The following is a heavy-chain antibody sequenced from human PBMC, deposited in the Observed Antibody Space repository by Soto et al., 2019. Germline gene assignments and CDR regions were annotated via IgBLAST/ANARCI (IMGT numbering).Heavy chain of an antibody. V-gene: IGHV2-5*02. D-gene: IGHD1-26*01. J-gene: IGHJ4*02. CDR3: ARRRDGTYALDY. CDR2: IYWDSDK. CDR1: GFSLSTNGVG. Sequence: QITLKESGPTLVKPTQTLTLTCTFSGFSLSTNGVGVGWIRQPPGKALEWLALIYWDSDKRYSPSLRSRLTLTKDTSKNQVVLTMTNMDPVDTATYYCARRRDGTYALDYWGQGTLVTVAS.